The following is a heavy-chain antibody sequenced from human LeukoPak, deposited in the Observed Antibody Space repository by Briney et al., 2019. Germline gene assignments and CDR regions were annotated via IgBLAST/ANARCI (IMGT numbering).Heavy chain of an antibody. CDR2: INPDSGMA. CDR1: GYTFTTYD. V-gene: IGHV1-8*03. J-gene: IGHJ5*02. CDR3: TRDRRIRGAIVFDP. D-gene: IGHD3-10*01. Sequence: ASVKVSCKATGYTFTTYDISWVRQTTGQGLEWMGWINPDSGMAESAPKFQGRVTITRNTSINTAYMEMTSLTLEDTAVYYCTRDRRIRGAIVFDPWGQGTQVIVSS.